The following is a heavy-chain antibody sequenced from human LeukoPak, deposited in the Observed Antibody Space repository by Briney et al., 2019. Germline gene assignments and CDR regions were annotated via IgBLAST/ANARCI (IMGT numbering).Heavy chain of an antibody. J-gene: IGHJ5*02. D-gene: IGHD3-22*01. Sequence: PSETLSLTCAVYVVSFSGYYWSWIRQPPGKGLEWIGEINHSGSTNYNPSLKSRVTTSVDPSKNQVSLKLTSVTAADTAVYYCARVNYFDSGGYYWWFDPWGQGTLVTVSS. CDR1: VVSFSGYY. CDR2: INHSGST. V-gene: IGHV4-34*01. CDR3: ARVNYFDSGGYYWWFDP.